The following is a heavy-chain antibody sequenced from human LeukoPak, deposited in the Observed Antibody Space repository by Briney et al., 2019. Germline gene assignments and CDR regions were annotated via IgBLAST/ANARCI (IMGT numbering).Heavy chain of an antibody. Sequence: GRSLRLSCATSGLTFYDYAMHWVRQAPGKGLEWVSGITWNSGSIAYADSVKGRFTISRDNAKNSLYLQVNSLRSEYTALYYCAAGAGITRYWGQGTLVTVSS. D-gene: IGHD3-10*01. J-gene: IGHJ4*02. CDR2: ITWNSGSI. CDR1: GLTFYDYA. V-gene: IGHV3-9*01. CDR3: AAGAGITRY.